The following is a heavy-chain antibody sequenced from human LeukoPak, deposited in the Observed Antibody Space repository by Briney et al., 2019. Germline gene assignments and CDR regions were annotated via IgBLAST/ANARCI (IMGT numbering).Heavy chain of an antibody. CDR1: GGSISSYY. CDR3: ARVAWGWFYFDY. J-gene: IGHJ4*02. D-gene: IGHD7-27*01. V-gene: IGHV4-59*01. Sequence: SETLSLTCTVSGGSISSYYWSWIRQPPGKGLEWIGYIYYSGSTNYNPSLKSRVTISVDTSKNQFSLKLSSVTAADTAVYYCARVAWGWFYFDYWGQGTLVTVSS. CDR2: IYYSGST.